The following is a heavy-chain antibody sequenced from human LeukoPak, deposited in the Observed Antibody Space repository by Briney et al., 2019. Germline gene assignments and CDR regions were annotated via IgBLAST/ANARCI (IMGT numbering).Heavy chain of an antibody. CDR1: GGSISSYY. D-gene: IGHD5-18*01. J-gene: IGHJ4*02. CDR2: IYYSGST. CDR3: ARDRGYSYGYYDY. V-gene: IGHV4-59*01. Sequence: SETLSLTCTVSGGSISSYYWSWIRQPPGKGLEWIEYIYYSGSTNFNPSLKSRVTISVDTSKNQFSLKLSSVTAADTAVYYCARDRGYSYGYYDYWGQGTLVTVSS.